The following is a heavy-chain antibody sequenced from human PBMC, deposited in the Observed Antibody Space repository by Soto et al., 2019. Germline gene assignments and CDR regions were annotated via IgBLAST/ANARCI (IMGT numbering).Heavy chain of an antibody. CDR3: ARVDIVVVPAKSSPRVGFDY. CDR1: GGSISSGGYY. CDR2: IYYSGST. V-gene: IGHV4-31*03. D-gene: IGHD2-2*03. Sequence: SETLSLTCTVSGGSISSGGYYWSWIRQHPGKGLEWIGYIYYSGSTYYNPSLKSRVTISVDTSKNQFSLKLSSVTAADTAVYYCARVDIVVVPAKSSPRVGFDYWGQGTLVTVSS. J-gene: IGHJ4*02.